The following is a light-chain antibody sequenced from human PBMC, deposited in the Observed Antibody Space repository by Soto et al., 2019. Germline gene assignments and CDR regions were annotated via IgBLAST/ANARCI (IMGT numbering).Light chain of an antibody. CDR3: QRYNNWPLT. CDR2: DTS. CDR1: QGLGDP. J-gene: IGKJ4*01. V-gene: IGKV3-15*01. Sequence: VMTNSTANLSVSPGECDNLXCGASQGLGDPFAWYQHKTGQTPRRLIYDTSTRAPGGPARCSGSRSGTEFTRTINSRHSEDFAVYYRQRYNNWPLTFGGGTKVDIK.